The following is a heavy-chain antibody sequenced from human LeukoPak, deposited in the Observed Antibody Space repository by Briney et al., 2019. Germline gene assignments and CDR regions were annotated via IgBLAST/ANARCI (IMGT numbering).Heavy chain of an antibody. CDR1: GGSFSGYY. J-gene: IGHJ5*02. CDR2: INHSGST. V-gene: IGHV4-34*01. Sequence: PSETLSLTCAVYGGSFSGYYWSWIRQPPGKGLEWIGEINHSGSTNYNPSLKSRVTISVDTSKNQFSLKLNSVTAADTAVYYCAREVVVVVAATWWFDPWGQGTLVTVSS. D-gene: IGHD2-15*01. CDR3: AREVVVVVAATWWFDP.